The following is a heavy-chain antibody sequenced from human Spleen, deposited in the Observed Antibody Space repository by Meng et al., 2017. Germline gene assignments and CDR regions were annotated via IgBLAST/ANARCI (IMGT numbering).Heavy chain of an antibody. Sequence: VMIPRAPRQLSTKPSASHSPYSIIAWVPQAPAQGLGVMGRIDPKNGDTHYAQKFQGRVTMTGDTSISTAYMDLSGLRSDDTAVYYCARDEDISAAGKLFGDYWGQGTLVTVSS. CDR2: IDPKNGDT. J-gene: IGHJ4*02. CDR3: ARDEDISAAGKLFGDY. CDR1: ASHSPYSI. D-gene: IGHD6-13*01. V-gene: IGHV1-2*06.